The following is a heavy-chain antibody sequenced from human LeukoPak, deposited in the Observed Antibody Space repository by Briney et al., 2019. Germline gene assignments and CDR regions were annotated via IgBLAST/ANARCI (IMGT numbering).Heavy chain of an antibody. CDR1: GGSISSYY. Sequence: PSETLSLTCTVSGGSISSYYWGWIRQPPGKGLEWIGSIYYSGSTYYNPSLKSRVTISVDTSKNQFSLKLSSVTAADTAVYYCGGYDILTGYYWGQGTLVTVSS. J-gene: IGHJ4*02. D-gene: IGHD3-9*01. CDR2: IYYSGST. V-gene: IGHV4-39*01. CDR3: GGYDILTGYY.